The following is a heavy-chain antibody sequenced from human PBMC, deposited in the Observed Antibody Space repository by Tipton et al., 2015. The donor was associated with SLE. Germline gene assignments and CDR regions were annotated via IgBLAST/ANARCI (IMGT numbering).Heavy chain of an antibody. Sequence: VQLVQSGAEVKKPGESLKISCKGSGYSFTSYWIGWVRQMPGKGLEWMGIIYPGDSDTRYSPSFQGQVTISADKSISTACLQWSSLKASDTAMYYCARHPPRSSSRSSFDYWGQGTLVTVSS. J-gene: IGHJ4*02. D-gene: IGHD6-13*01. V-gene: IGHV5-51*01. CDR1: GYSFTSYW. CDR3: ARHPPRSSSRSSFDY. CDR2: IYPGDSDT.